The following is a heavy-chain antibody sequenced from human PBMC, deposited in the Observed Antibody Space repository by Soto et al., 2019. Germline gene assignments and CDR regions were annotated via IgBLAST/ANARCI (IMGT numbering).Heavy chain of an antibody. Sequence: GGSLRLSCAASGFTFSSYAMHWVRQAPGKGLEWVAVISYDGSNKYYADSVKGRFTISRDNSKNTLYLQMNSLRAEDTAVYYCARGDCSSTSCSSHYYYGMDVWGQGTTVTVSS. CDR1: GFTFSSYA. CDR2: ISYDGSNK. CDR3: ARGDCSSTSCSSHYYYGMDV. D-gene: IGHD2-2*01. V-gene: IGHV3-30-3*01. J-gene: IGHJ6*02.